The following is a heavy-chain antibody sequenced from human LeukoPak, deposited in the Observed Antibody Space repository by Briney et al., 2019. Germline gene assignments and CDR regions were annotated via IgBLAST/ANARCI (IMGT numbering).Heavy chain of an antibody. J-gene: IGHJ4*02. Sequence: PSETLSLTCAVYGGSFSGYYWSWIRQPPGKGLEWIGEINHSGRTNYNPSLKSRVTISVDTSKNQFSLKLSSVTAADTAVYYCARHGFDNAYVWGSYRYGMLDYWGQGTLVTVSS. CDR1: GGSFSGYY. V-gene: IGHV4-34*01. CDR2: INHSGRT. D-gene: IGHD3-16*02. CDR3: ARHGFDNAYVWGSYRYGMLDY.